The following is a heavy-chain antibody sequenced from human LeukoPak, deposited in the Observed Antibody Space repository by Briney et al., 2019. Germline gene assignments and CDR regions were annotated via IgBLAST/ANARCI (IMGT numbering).Heavy chain of an antibody. Sequence: ASVKVSCKASGYTFTGYYMHWVRQAPGQGLEWMGRINPNSGGTNYAPKFQGRVTMTRDTSISTAYMELSRLRSEDTAVYYCARAGRYCSSTSCYDGYYYGMDVWGQGTTVTVSS. CDR3: ARAGRYCSSTSCYDGYYYGMDV. V-gene: IGHV1-2*06. CDR1: GYTFTGYY. D-gene: IGHD2-2*01. J-gene: IGHJ6*02. CDR2: INPNSGGT.